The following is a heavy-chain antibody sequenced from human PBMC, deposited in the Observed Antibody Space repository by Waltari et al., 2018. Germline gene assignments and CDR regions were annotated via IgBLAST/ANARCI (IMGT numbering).Heavy chain of an antibody. CDR1: GFTFSSSG. CDR3: AKFALLGYSGGDAFDI. CDR2: IRYDGSNK. Sequence: QVQLVESGGGVVQPGGSLRLSCAASGFTFSSSGMHWVRQAPGKGLEWVAFIRYDGSNKYYADSVKGRFTISRDNSKNTLYLQMNSLRAEDTAVYYCAKFALLGYSGGDAFDIWGQGTMVTVSS. J-gene: IGHJ3*02. D-gene: IGHD5-18*01. V-gene: IGHV3-30*02.